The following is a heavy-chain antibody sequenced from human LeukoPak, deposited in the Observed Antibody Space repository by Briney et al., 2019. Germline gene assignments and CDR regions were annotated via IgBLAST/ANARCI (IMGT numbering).Heavy chain of an antibody. J-gene: IGHJ4*02. D-gene: IGHD3-22*01. CDR3: ARDPRYYDSSGEFDY. V-gene: IGHV3-33*01. Sequence: TGGSLRFSCAASGFTFSSYGMHWVRQAPGKGLEWVAVIWYDGSNKYYADSVKGRFTISRDNSKNTLYLQMNSLRAEDTAVYYCARDPRYYDSSGEFDYWGQGTLVTVSS. CDR2: IWYDGSNK. CDR1: GFTFSSYG.